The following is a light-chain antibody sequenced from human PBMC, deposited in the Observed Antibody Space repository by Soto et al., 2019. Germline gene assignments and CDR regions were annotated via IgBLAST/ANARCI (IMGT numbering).Light chain of an antibody. CDR2: GAS. Sequence: EIVLTQSPGTLSLSPGERATLSCRASQSVSNNYLAWYQQKPGQAPRLLIYGASNRATGVPARFSGSGSGSEFTLTINRLEPEDFAVYYCQDFDSPQWTFGQGTKVDIK. CDR1: QSVSNNY. J-gene: IGKJ1*01. CDR3: QDFDSPQWT. V-gene: IGKV3-20*01.